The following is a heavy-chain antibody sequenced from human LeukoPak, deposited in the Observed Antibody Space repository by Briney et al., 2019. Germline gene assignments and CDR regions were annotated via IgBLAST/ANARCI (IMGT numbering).Heavy chain of an antibody. J-gene: IGHJ6*03. CDR3: ARLGSNYVYYYYYYMDV. CDR2: IYPGDSDT. V-gene: IGHV5-51*01. Sequence: GESLKISCKGSGYSFTSYWIGWVRQMPGKGLEWMGIIYPGDSDTRYSPSFQGQVTISADKSISTAYLQWSSLKASDTAMYYCARLGSNYVYYYYYYMDVWGKGTTVTVSS. CDR1: GYSFTSYW. D-gene: IGHD4-11*01.